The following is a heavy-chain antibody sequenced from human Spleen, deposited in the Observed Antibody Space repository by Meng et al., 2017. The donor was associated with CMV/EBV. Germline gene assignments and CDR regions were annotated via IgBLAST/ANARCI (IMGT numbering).Heavy chain of an antibody. CDR3: AWGPNMFYFDS. J-gene: IGHJ4*02. V-gene: IGHV4-59*01. Sequence: GSLRLSCTVSGGSISSYYWSWIRQPPGKGLEWIGYIYYSGSTNYNPSLKSRVTMSLDTSKTQVSLRLNSVTAADTAVYYCAWGPNMFYFDSWAQGTLVTVSS. CDR2: IYYSGST. CDR1: GGSISSYY. D-gene: IGHD3-16*01.